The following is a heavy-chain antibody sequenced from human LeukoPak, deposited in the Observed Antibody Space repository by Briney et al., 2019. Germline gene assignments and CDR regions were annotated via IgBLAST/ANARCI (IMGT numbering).Heavy chain of an antibody. CDR3: ARDRVAAAAGPNWFDP. CDR2: INPNSGGT. J-gene: IGHJ5*02. D-gene: IGHD6-13*01. V-gene: IGHV1-2*02. Sequence: ASVKVSCKASGYTFTGYYMHWVRQAAGQGLEWMGWINPNSGGTNYAQKFQGRVTMTRDTSISTAYMELSRLRSDDTAVYYCARDRVAAAAGPNWFDPWGQGTLVTVSS. CDR1: GYTFTGYY.